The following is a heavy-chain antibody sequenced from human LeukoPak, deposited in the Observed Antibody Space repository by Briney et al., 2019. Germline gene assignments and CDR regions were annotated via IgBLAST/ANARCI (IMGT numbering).Heavy chain of an antibody. V-gene: IGHV4-59*01. D-gene: IGHD5-12*01. CDR3: ARVGGYSGYAQS. Sequence: SETLSLTCTVSGGSLTNYFWGWIRLTPGKGLEWIGSISYNEGSNYNRFLKNRVTISVDISENQFSLKLNSVSAADTAVYFCARVGGYSGYAQSWGQGTLVTVSS. CDR2: ISYNEGS. CDR1: GGSLTNYF. J-gene: IGHJ4*02.